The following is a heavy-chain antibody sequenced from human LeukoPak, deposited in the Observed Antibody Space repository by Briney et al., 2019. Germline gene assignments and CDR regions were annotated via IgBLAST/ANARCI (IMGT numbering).Heavy chain of an antibody. CDR2: ISGSGGST. D-gene: IGHD4-23*01. J-gene: IGHJ4*02. CDR1: GFTFSTYV. Sequence: GGSLRLSCAASGFTFSTYVMSWVRQAPGKGLEWVSAISGSGGSTYYADSVKGRFTISRDNSKNTLYLQMNSLGADDTAVYYCASSTVVTQYYFDYWGQGTLVTVSS. CDR3: ASSTVVTQYYFDY. V-gene: IGHV3-23*01.